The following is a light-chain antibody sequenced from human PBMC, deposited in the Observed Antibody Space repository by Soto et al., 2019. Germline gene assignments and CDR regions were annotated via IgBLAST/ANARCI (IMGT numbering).Light chain of an antibody. J-gene: IGLJ2*01. CDR3: SSYTSSSTPVV. Sequence: QSALTQPASVSQSPGQSITISCTGTSSDVGGYNYVSWYQQHPDKAPKLMIYDVSNRPSGVSTRFSGSKSGNTASLTISGLQAEDEADYYCSSYTSSSTPVVFGGGTKLTVL. CDR2: DVS. V-gene: IGLV2-14*01. CDR1: SSDVGGYNY.